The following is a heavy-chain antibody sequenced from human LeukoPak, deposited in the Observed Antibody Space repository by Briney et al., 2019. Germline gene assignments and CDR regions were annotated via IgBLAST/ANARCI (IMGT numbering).Heavy chain of an antibody. CDR3: ARDGCSSTSCYHYMDV. CDR2: INPNSGGT. Sequence: GASVTVSCKASGYTLTGYYMHWVRQAPGQGLEWMGWINPNSGGTNYAQKFQGRVTMTRDTSISTAYMELSRLRSDDTAVYYCARDGCSSTSCYHYMDVWGKGTTVTVSS. CDR1: GYTLTGYY. V-gene: IGHV1-2*02. J-gene: IGHJ6*03. D-gene: IGHD2-2*01.